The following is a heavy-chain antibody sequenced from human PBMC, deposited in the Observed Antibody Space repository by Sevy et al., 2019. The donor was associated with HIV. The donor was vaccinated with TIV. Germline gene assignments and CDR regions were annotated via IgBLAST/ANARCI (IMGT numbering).Heavy chain of an antibody. CDR1: GFTFSSYS. CDR2: ISSSSSTI. V-gene: IGHV3-48*01. J-gene: IGHJ1*01. Sequence: GGYLRLSCAASGFTFSSYSMNCVRQAPGKGLEWVSYISSSSSTIYYADSVKGRFTISRDNAKNSLYLQMNSLRAEDTAVYYSSRRRIAVAVLWGQGTPVTVSS. D-gene: IGHD6-19*01. CDR3: SRRRIAVAVL.